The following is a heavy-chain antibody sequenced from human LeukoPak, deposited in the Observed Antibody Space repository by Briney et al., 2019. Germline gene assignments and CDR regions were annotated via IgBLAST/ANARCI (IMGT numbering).Heavy chain of an antibody. CDR2: IYHSGRT. Sequence: SETLSLTCTVSGGSISSSSYYWGWIRQPPGKGLEWIGGIYHSGRTDYNPSLKSRVTISVDTSKNQFSLKLSSVTATDTAMYYCASAHCSSTSCHQNFDSWGQGTLVTVSS. D-gene: IGHD2-2*01. V-gene: IGHV4-39*07. J-gene: IGHJ4*02. CDR3: ASAHCSSTSCHQNFDS. CDR1: GGSISSSSYY.